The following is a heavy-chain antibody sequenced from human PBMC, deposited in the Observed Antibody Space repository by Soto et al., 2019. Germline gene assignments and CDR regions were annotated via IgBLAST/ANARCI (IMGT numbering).Heavy chain of an antibody. CDR3: AKNETRRSWFDP. CDR1: GGSISNGNYY. J-gene: IGHJ5*02. V-gene: IGHV4-31*03. CDR2: IYYTGST. Sequence: QVQLQESGPGLVKPSQTLSLTCTVSGGSISNGNYYWTWIRQLPGKGLEWIGNIYYTGSTSYNPSLKSRVTISIDTSKNQFSLKLRSVVAADTAMYYCAKNETRRSWFDPWGQGTLVTVSS.